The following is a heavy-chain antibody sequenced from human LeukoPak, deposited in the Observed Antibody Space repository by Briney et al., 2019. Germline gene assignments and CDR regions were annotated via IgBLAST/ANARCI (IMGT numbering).Heavy chain of an antibody. CDR1: GVSISSGSNY. V-gene: IGHV4-39*07. D-gene: IGHD3-3*01. J-gene: IGHJ6*03. CDR3: ASKYYDFWSGYSGYYYYTDV. CDR2: IYSRGNT. Sequence: PSETLSLTCSVSGVSISSGSNYWGWIRQPPGKTLEWIGSIYSRGNTYYNPSLKSRVIILIDTAKNHFSLNLSSVTAADTAVYYCASKYYDFWSGYSGYYYYTDVWGKGTTVTVSS.